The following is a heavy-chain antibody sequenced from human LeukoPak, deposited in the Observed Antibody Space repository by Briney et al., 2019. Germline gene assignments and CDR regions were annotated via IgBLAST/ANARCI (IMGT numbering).Heavy chain of an antibody. CDR2: IKSKSFGGTT. D-gene: IGHD5-12*01. V-gene: IGHV3-15*01. Sequence: GGSLRLSCAASTLTFSGAWMSWVRQAPGKGLEWVGLIKSKSFGGTTDYAAAVKGRFTISRDDSKSTLFLQMDSLKTEDTAVYYCATDYSGYDAFDIWGLGTMVIVSS. J-gene: IGHJ3*02. CDR1: TLTFSGAW. CDR3: ATDYSGYDAFDI.